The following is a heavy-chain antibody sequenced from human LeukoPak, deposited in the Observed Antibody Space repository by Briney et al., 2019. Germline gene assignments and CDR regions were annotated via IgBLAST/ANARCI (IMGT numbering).Heavy chain of an antibody. CDR3: AREEYYYDSSGYYLHDAFDI. CDR2: IYYSGST. CDR1: GGSISSGGYY. J-gene: IGHJ3*02. V-gene: IGHV4-31*03. Sequence: SQTLSLTCTVSGGSISSGGYYWSWTRQHPGKGLEWIGYIYYSGSTYYNPSLKSRVTISVDTSKNQFSLKLSSVTAADTAVYYCAREEYYYDSSGYYLHDAFDIWGQGTMVTVSS. D-gene: IGHD3-22*01.